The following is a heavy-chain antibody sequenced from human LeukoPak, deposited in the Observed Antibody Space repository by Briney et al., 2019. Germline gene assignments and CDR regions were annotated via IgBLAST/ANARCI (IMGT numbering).Heavy chain of an antibody. CDR1: GYTFTGYY. CDR3: ARVEIAANNWFDP. Sequence: GASVKVSCKASGYTFTGYYMHWVRQAPGQGLEWMGIINPSGGRTSYTQKFQGRVTMTRDTSTSTVYMELSSLRSEDTAVYYCARVEIAANNWFDPWGQGTLVTVSS. V-gene: IGHV1-46*01. CDR2: INPSGGRT. J-gene: IGHJ5*02. D-gene: IGHD6-13*01.